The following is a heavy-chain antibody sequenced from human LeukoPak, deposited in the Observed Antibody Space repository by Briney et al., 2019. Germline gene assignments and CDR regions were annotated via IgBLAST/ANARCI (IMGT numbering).Heavy chain of an antibody. CDR1: GFTVSSNY. J-gene: IGHJ6*02. Sequence: GGSLRLSCAASGFTVSSNYMSWVRQAPGKGLEWVSVIYSGGSTYYADSVKGRFTISRDNSKNTLYLQMNSLRAEDTAVYYCARDQGILGYCSSTSCPEHGMDVWGQGTTVTVSS. CDR2: IYSGGST. CDR3: ARDQGILGYCSSTSCPEHGMDV. D-gene: IGHD2-2*01. V-gene: IGHV3-53*01.